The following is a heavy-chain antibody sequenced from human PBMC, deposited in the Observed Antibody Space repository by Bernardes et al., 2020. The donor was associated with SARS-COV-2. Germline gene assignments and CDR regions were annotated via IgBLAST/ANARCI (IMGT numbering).Heavy chain of an antibody. D-gene: IGHD4-17*01. V-gene: IGHV4-30-2*01. Sequence: SETLSLTCAVSGGSISSGGYSWSWIRQPPGKGLEWIGYIYHSGSTYYNPSLKSRVTISVDRSKNQFSLKLSSVTAADTAVYYCARYHDYGDSKVYWYFDLWGRGTLVAVSS. CDR2: IYHSGST. CDR1: GGSISSGGYS. J-gene: IGHJ2*01. CDR3: ARYHDYGDSKVYWYFDL.